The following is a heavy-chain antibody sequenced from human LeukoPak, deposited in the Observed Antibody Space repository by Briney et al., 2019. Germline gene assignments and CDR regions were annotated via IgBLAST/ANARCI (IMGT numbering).Heavy chain of an antibody. D-gene: IGHD1-14*01. CDR1: GGSISSYY. Sequence: PSETLSLTCTVSGGSISSYYWSWIRQPPGKGLEWIGYIYTSGSTNYNPSLKSRVTISVDTSKNQFSLKLSTVTAADTAVYYCARQPYGASHYYMDVWGKGTTVTVSS. CDR2: IYTSGST. V-gene: IGHV4-4*09. CDR3: ARQPYGASHYYMDV. J-gene: IGHJ6*03.